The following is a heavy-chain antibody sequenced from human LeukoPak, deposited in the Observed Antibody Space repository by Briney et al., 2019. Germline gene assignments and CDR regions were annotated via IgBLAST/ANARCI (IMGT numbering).Heavy chain of an antibody. CDR3: ARGVSWNPGY. V-gene: IGHV4-59*01. Sequence: ASETLSLTCAVYGGSFSGYYWSWIRQPPGKGLEWIGYIYYSGSTNYNPSLKSRVTISVDTSKNQFSLKLSSVTAADTAVYYCARGVSWNPGYWGQGTLVTVSS. CDR2: IYYSGST. J-gene: IGHJ4*02. D-gene: IGHD1-1*01. CDR1: GGSFSGYY.